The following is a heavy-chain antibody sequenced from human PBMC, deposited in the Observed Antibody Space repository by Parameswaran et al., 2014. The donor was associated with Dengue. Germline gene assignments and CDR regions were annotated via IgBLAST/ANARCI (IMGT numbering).Heavy chain of an antibody. Sequence: KWIRQPPGKGLEWVSSISSSSSYIYYADSVKGRFTISRDNAKNSLYLQMNSLRAEDTAVYYCARAYFAGYYYYGMDVWGQGDHGHRLL. J-gene: IGHJ6*02. D-gene: IGHD2/OR15-2a*01. CDR2: ISSSSSYI. CDR3: ARAYFAGYYYYGMDV. V-gene: IGHV3-21*01.